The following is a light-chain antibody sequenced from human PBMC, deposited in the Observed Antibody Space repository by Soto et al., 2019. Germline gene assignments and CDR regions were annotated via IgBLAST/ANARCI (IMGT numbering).Light chain of an antibody. Sequence: DIQMTQSPSTLSASVGDRVTITCRASQSISISLAWYQQKPGKAPKVLIYAASSLESGVPLRFSGNGSGTEFTLTISSLQPDDFATYYCQQYSTYPLTFGGGTRVDI. V-gene: IGKV1-5*01. J-gene: IGKJ4*01. CDR2: AAS. CDR3: QQYSTYPLT. CDR1: QSISIS.